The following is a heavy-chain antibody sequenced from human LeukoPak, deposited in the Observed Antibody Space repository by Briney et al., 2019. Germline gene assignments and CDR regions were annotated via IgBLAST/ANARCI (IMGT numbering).Heavy chain of an antibody. V-gene: IGHV3-30*04. CDR1: GFTFSSYA. Sequence: GGSLRLSCAASGFTFSSYAMHWVRQAPGKGLEWVAVISYDGSNKYYADSVKGRFTISRDNSKNTLYLQMNSLRAEDTAVYYCAKDRAAGTSYYYYMDVWGKGTTVTISS. CDR2: ISYDGSNK. D-gene: IGHD6-13*01. J-gene: IGHJ6*03. CDR3: AKDRAAGTSYYYYMDV.